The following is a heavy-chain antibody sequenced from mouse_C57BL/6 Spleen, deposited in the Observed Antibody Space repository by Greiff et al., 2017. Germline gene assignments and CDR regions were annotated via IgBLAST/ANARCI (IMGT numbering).Heavy chain of an antibody. CDR3: TRDPGYGSSYNYYAMDY. V-gene: IGHV5-9-1*02. CDR1: GFTFSSYA. J-gene: IGHJ4*01. Sequence: EVKLVESGEGLVKPGGSLKLSCAASGFTFSSYAMSWVRQTPEKRLEWVAYISSGGDYIYYADTVKGRFTISRDNARNTLYLQMSSLKSEDTAMYYCTRDPGYGSSYNYYAMDYWGQGTSVTVSS. D-gene: IGHD1-1*01. CDR2: ISSGGDYI.